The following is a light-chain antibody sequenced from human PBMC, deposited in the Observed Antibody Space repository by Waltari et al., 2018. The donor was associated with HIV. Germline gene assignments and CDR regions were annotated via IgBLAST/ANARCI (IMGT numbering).Light chain of an antibody. CDR2: DAS. J-gene: IGKJ1*01. CDR3: HQDHSFPMT. V-gene: IGKV3D-7*01. Sequence: EVVLTRSPATLSLSPGETATPPCRASQSISIAYLSWYQQKPGQAPRLLIYDASTRATGVPLRFSGSGSETDFTLTITSLQPEDFAVYYCHQDHSFPMTFGQGTKVEIK. CDR1: QSISIAY.